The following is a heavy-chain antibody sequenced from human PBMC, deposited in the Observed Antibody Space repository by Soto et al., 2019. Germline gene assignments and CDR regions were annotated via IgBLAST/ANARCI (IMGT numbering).Heavy chain of an antibody. J-gene: IGHJ6*02. V-gene: IGHV1-3*01. D-gene: IGHD5-12*01. CDR2: INAGNGNT. Sequence: ASVKVSCKASGYTFTSYAMHWVRQAPGQRLEWMGWINAGNGNTKYSQKFQGRVTITRDTSASTAYMELSSLRSEDTAVYYCARVRGYSGYDSSYYYGMDVWGQGTTVTVSS. CDR1: GYTFTSYA. CDR3: ARVRGYSGYDSSYYYGMDV.